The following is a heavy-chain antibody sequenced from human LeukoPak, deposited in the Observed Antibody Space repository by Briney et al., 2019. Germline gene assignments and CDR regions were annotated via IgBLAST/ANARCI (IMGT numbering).Heavy chain of an antibody. Sequence: GGSLRLSCAASGFTFNNYWIHWVRQVPGKGLVWVSRINNDGSSASYVDSVKGRFTISRDNAKNSLYLQMNSLRAEDTAVYYCARDKVYSYGYDYWGQGTLVTVSP. CDR3: ARDKVYSYGYDY. CDR1: GFTFNNYW. D-gene: IGHD5-18*01. J-gene: IGHJ4*02. CDR2: INNDGSSA. V-gene: IGHV3-74*01.